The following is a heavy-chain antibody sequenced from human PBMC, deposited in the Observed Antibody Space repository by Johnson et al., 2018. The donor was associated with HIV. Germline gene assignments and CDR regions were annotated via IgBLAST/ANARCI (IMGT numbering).Heavy chain of an antibody. J-gene: IGHJ3*02. D-gene: IGHD3-16*02. CDR3: ARGLQITFGGVIAPPDVFDI. Sequence: QVQLVESGGGVVQPLGSLRLSCAGSGFTFSSYGMHWVRQAPGKGLEWVAVISYDGSNKYYADSVKGRFTISRDNAKNSLYLQMNSLRAEDTALYYCARGLQITFGGVIAPPDVFDIWGQGTMVTVSS. CDR1: GFTFSSYG. V-gene: IGHV3-33*05. CDR2: ISYDGSNK.